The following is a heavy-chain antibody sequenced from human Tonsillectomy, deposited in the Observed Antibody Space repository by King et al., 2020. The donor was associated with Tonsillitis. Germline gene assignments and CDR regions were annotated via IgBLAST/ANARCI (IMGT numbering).Heavy chain of an antibody. CDR3: ARVRGYYGSGSYSWFDP. CDR1: GFTVSSNY. D-gene: IGHD3-10*01. V-gene: IGHV3-66*01. CDR2: IYSGGST. Sequence: QLVESGGGLVQPGGSLRLSCAASGFTVSSNYMSWVRQAPGKGLEWGSVIYSGGSTYYADSVKGRFTISRDNSKNTLYLQMNSLRAEDTAVYYCARVRGYYGSGSYSWFDPWGQGTLVTVSS. J-gene: IGHJ5*02.